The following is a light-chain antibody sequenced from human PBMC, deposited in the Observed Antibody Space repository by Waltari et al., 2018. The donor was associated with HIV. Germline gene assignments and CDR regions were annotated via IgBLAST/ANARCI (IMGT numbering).Light chain of an antibody. CDR1: SSDVGGYNY. Sequence: QSALTQPASVSGSPGQSITISCTGTSSDVGGYNYVSWYQQHPGKAPKLMIYDVSNRPSGVSNRFSGSKSGTMASLTISGLQAEDDADYYCSSYTSSSTLDVVFGGGTKLTVL. CDR2: DVS. V-gene: IGLV2-14*03. CDR3: SSYTSSSTLDVV. J-gene: IGLJ2*01.